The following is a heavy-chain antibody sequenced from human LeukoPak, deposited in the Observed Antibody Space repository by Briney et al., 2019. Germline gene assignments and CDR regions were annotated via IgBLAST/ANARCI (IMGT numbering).Heavy chain of an antibody. V-gene: IGHV4-59*01. CDR2: IYYSGST. CDR3: ARDRRAYDFWSGYYQD. J-gene: IGHJ4*02. Sequence: SETLSLTCNVSGGSISSYYWSWIRQPPGKGLEWMGYIYYSGSTNYNPSLKRRVTISVDTSKNQFSLKLSSVTAADTAVYYCARDRRAYDFWSGYYQDWGQGTLVTVSS. CDR1: GGSISSYY. D-gene: IGHD3-3*01.